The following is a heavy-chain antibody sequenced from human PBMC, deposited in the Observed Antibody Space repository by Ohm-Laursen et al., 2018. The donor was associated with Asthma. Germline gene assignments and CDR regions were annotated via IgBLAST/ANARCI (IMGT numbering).Heavy chain of an antibody. CDR1: GGSISSYY. J-gene: IGHJ5*02. V-gene: IGHV4-59*01. Sequence: SETLSLTCTVSGGSISSYYWSWIRQPPGKGLEWIGYIYYSGSTNYNPSLKSRVTISVDTSKNRFSLKLSSVTAADTAVYYCARGGYCSGGSCYSIYNWFDPWGQGTLVTVSS. CDR2: IYYSGST. CDR3: ARGGYCSGGSCYSIYNWFDP. D-gene: IGHD2-15*01.